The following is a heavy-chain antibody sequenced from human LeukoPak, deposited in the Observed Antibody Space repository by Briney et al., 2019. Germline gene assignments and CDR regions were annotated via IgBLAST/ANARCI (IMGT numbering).Heavy chain of an antibody. D-gene: IGHD2-2*01. Sequence: GGSLRLSCAASGFTVSSNYMSWVRQAPGKGLEWVSVIYSGGSTKYADSVEGRFNISRDNSKNTLYLQMNSLRAEDTAVYYCARGTSPDYWGQGTLVTVSS. CDR1: GFTVSSNY. V-gene: IGHV3-66*01. J-gene: IGHJ4*02. CDR2: IYSGGST. CDR3: ARGTSPDY.